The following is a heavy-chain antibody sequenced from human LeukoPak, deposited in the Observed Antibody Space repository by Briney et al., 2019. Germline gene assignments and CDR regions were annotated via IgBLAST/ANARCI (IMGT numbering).Heavy chain of an antibody. CDR1: GFTFSDYY. J-gene: IGHJ5*02. CDR3: ARDYYYDSSGYLAVNWFDP. Sequence: GGSLRLSCAASGFTFSDYYMSWIRQAPGKGLEWVSYISSSGSTIYYADSVKGRFTISRGNAKNSLYLQMNSLRAEDTAVYYCARDYYYDSSGYLAVNWFDPWGQGTLVTVSS. CDR2: ISSSGSTI. V-gene: IGHV3-11*04. D-gene: IGHD3-22*01.